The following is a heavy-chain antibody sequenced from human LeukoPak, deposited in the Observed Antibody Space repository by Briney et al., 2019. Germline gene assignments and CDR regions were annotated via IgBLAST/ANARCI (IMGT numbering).Heavy chain of an antibody. Sequence: GGSLRLSCAASGFTFDDYGMSWVRQAPGKGLEWVSGINWHGGSTGYAVSVKGRFTISRDNAKNSPYLQMNSLRAEDTALYYCARANGDSWFDPWGQGTLVTVSS. CDR2: INWHGGST. D-gene: IGHD4-17*01. V-gene: IGHV3-20*04. J-gene: IGHJ5*02. CDR3: ARANGDSWFDP. CDR1: GFTFDDYG.